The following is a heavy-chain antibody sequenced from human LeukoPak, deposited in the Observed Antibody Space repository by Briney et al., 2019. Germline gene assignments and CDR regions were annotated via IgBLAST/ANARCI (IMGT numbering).Heavy chain of an antibody. D-gene: IGHD3-22*01. Sequence: ASVKVSCKASGYTFTSYAMNWVRQAPGQGLEWMGWINTNTGNPTYAQGFTGRFVFSLDTSVSTAYLQISSLKAEDTAVYYCARDYYDGSVDAFDIWGQGTMVTVSS. V-gene: IGHV7-4-1*02. CDR2: INTNTGNP. J-gene: IGHJ3*02. CDR1: GYTFTSYA. CDR3: ARDYYDGSVDAFDI.